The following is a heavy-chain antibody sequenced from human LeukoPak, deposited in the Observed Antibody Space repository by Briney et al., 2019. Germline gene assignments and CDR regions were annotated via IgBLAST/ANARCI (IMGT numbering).Heavy chain of an antibody. D-gene: IGHD1-26*01. CDR1: GFTFSNYA. V-gene: IGHV3-23*01. CDR3: AKTPTWELHSPFDY. J-gene: IGHJ4*02. CDR2: ISGSGGST. Sequence: GGSLRLSCAASGFTFSNYAMSWVRQAPGKGLEWVSAISGSGGSTYYADSVKGRFTISRDNSKNTLYLQMNSLRAEDTAVYYCAKTPTWELHSPFDYWGQGTLVTVSS.